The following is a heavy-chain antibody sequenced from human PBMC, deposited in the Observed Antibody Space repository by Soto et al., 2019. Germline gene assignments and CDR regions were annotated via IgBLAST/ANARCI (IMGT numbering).Heavy chain of an antibody. CDR2: IIPIFRTP. V-gene: IGHV1-69*12. D-gene: IGHD1-1*01. Sequence: QVQLAQSGAEVKKPGTSVKVSCKASGETFSSFAISWVRQAPGQGLEWSGGIIPIFRTPHYAQKFKGRVTITADEFTSTAYMDLSSLRSEDTAVDYCARDNDREPLGCNYCDALDVWGQGTTVIVSS. CDR1: GETFSSFA. CDR3: ARDNDREPLGCNYCDALDV. J-gene: IGHJ6*02.